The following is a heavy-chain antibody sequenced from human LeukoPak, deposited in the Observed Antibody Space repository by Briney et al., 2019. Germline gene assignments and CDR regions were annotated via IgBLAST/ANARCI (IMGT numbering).Heavy chain of an antibody. V-gene: IGHV1-8*03. D-gene: IGHD2-2*01. CDR3: ASYLGYCSSTSCPPPFDY. Sequence: GASVKVSCKASGYTFTSYDINWVRQATGQGLEWMGWMNPNSGNTGYAQKFQGRVTITRNTSISTAYMELSSLRSEDTAVYYCASYLGYCSSTSCPPPFDYWGQGTLVTVSS. J-gene: IGHJ4*02. CDR1: GYTFTSYD. CDR2: MNPNSGNT.